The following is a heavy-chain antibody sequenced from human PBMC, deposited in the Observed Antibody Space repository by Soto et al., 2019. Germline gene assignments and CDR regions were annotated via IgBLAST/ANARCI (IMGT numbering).Heavy chain of an antibody. CDR3: SKNGTPWFAS. Sequence: ASVKVSCKTFGYSFHNSGISWVRQAPGQGLEWMGWISVFNGYAHYAQKFQGRVIMTADTFTNTAYMELRGLRSDDTAMYYCSKNGTPWFASWG. V-gene: IGHV1-18*01. D-gene: IGHD1-1*01. CDR2: ISVFNGYA. CDR1: GYSFHNSG. J-gene: IGHJ5*01.